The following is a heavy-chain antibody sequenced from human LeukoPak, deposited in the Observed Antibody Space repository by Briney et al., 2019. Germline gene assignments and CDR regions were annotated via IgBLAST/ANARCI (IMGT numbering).Heavy chain of an antibody. J-gene: IGHJ4*02. CDR3: AKSEEYYDILTGYYLDY. D-gene: IGHD3-9*01. V-gene: IGHV3-21*04. CDR1: GFTFGIYS. Sequence: GGSLRLSCAASGFTFGIYSMNWVRQAPGKGLEWLSSITSSSNYIYYADSVKGRFTISRDNVQNSLYLQMNSLRAEDTAVYYCAKSEEYYDILTGYYLDYWGQGTLVTVSS. CDR2: ITSSSNYI.